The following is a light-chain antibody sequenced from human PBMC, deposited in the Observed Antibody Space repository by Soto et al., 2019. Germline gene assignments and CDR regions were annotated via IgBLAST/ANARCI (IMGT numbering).Light chain of an antibody. V-gene: IGKV3-20*01. CDR3: QQYGTSPRT. Sequence: EIVLTQSPGTLYLSPGERATLSCRASQSVSSSYLAWYQQKPGQAPRLLIYGASSRATGIPDRFSGSGFGTDFILTFSRLEPEDFAVYYCQQYGTSPRTFGQGTKVEMK. CDR2: GAS. CDR1: QSVSSSY. J-gene: IGKJ1*01.